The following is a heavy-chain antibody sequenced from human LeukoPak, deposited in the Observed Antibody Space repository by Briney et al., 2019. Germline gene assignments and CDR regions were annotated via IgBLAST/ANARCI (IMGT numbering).Heavy chain of an antibody. D-gene: IGHD6-13*01. CDR1: GGSISSGDYY. V-gene: IGHV4-30-4*08. J-gene: IGHJ4*02. CDR2: SYYSGST. CDR3: ARGDLYSSSWYN. Sequence: SETLSLTCTVSGGSISSGDYYWSWIRQPPGKGLESIGYSYYSGSTYYNPSLKSRVTISVDTSKNQFSLKLSSVTAADTAVYYCARGDLYSSSWYNWGQGTLVTVSS.